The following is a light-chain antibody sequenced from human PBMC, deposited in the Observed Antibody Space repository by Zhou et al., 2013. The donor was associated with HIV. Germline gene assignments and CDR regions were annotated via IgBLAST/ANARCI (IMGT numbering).Light chain of an antibody. CDR1: QSLLYSDGKTY. J-gene: IGKJ1*01. Sequence: EIVMTQSPLSLSVSPGQPASMSCKSSQSLLYSDGKTYVYWYVQKPGQPPQLLIYEVSRRFSGVPDKFSGSGSATDFTLRISRVEAEDAGIYYCMQSKQLPHTFGQGTNVEIK. CDR2: EVS. V-gene: IGKV2D-29*01. CDR3: MQSKQLPHT.